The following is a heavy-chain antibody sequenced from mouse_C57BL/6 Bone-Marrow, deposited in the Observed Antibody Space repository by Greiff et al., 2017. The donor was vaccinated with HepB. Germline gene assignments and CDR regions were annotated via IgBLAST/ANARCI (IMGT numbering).Heavy chain of an antibody. Sequence: QVHVKQPGAELVMPGASVKLSCKASGYTFTSYWMHWVKQRPGQGLEWIGEIDPSDSYTNYNHKFKGKSTLTVDKSSSTAYMQLSSLTSEDSEVYYCARDDGYYGYAMDYWGQGTSVTVSS. CDR2: IDPSDSYT. J-gene: IGHJ4*01. CDR1: GYTFTSYW. V-gene: IGHV1-69*01. CDR3: ARDDGYYGYAMDY. D-gene: IGHD2-3*01.